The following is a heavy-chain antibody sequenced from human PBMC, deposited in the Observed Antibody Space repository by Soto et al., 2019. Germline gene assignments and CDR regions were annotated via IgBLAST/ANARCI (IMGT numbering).Heavy chain of an antibody. CDR3: TRRRDWTAMDPLDY. J-gene: IGHJ4*02. CDR2: IRSKVNTYAT. CDR1: GFTFSDSA. V-gene: IGHV3-73*02. D-gene: IGHD5-18*01. Sequence: EVQLVESGGGLVQPGGSLKLSCAASGFTFSDSAMHWVRQASGKGLEWVGRIRSKVNTYATAYAASVKGRFTISRDDSMNTAYLQMNSLTPEDTPVYYCTRRRDWTAMDPLDYWGQGTLVTVSS.